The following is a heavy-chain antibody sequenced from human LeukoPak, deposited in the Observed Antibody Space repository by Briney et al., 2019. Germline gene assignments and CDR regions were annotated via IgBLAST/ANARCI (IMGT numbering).Heavy chain of an antibody. CDR2: INLNSGGT. Sequence: GASVKVSCKPTGYTFTAYYIHWVRQALGQGFQWMGWINLNSGGTNYAQSFQGRVTMTRDTSISTVFMELSSLISDDTAEYYCARGGGSYFVGYWGQGTLVTVSS. CDR1: GYTFTAYY. J-gene: IGHJ4*02. D-gene: IGHD1-26*01. V-gene: IGHV1-2*02. CDR3: ARGGGSYFVGY.